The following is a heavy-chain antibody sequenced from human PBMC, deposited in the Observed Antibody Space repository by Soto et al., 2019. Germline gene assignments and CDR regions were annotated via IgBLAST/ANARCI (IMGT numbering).Heavy chain of an antibody. Sequence: SETLSLTCTVSGGSISSYYWSWIRQPPGKGLKWIGYIYYSGSTNYNPSLKSRVTISVDTSKNQFSLKLSSVTAADTAVYYCARHVEVLWLAPYFDYWGQGTLVTVSS. CDR1: GGSISSYY. D-gene: IGHD6-19*01. CDR3: ARHVEVLWLAPYFDY. J-gene: IGHJ4*02. V-gene: IGHV4-59*08. CDR2: IYYSGST.